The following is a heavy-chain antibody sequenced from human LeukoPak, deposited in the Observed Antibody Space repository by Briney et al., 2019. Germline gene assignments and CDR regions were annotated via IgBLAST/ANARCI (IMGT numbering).Heavy chain of an antibody. CDR3: ARDAITMVRGVIDRFYYGVDV. J-gene: IGHJ6*04. D-gene: IGHD3-10*01. CDR1: GFTFSSYS. CDR2: ISSSSSYI. V-gene: IGHV3-21*01. Sequence: GGSLRLSCAASGFTFSSYSMNWVRQAPGKGLEWVSSISSSSSYIYYADSVKGRFTISRDNAKNSLYLQMNSLRAEDTAVYYCARDAITMVRGVIDRFYYGVDVWGKGTTVTVSS.